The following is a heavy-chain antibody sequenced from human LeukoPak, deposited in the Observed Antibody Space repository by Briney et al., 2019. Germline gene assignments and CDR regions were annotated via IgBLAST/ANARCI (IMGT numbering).Heavy chain of an antibody. J-gene: IGHJ5*02. Sequence: NTSETLSLTCTVSGYSIISGSYWAWIRQPPGKGLEWIGHIYHSGTTSYNLSLKSRVTISVDTSNNQFSLKLSSVTAADTAVYYCARDLEWELPSWGQGTLVTVSS. CDR1: GYSIISGSY. CDR3: ARDLEWELPS. D-gene: IGHD1-26*01. CDR2: IYHSGTT. V-gene: IGHV4-38-2*02.